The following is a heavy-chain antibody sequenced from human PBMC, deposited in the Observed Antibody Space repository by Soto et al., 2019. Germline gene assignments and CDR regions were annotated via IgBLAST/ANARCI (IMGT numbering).Heavy chain of an antibody. J-gene: IGHJ4*02. Sequence: QVQLVESGGGVVQPGRSLRLSCAASGFTFSSYGMHWVRQAPGKGLEWGAGISYDGSNNYYVDSVKGRFTISRDNSKNSLYLQMNSLRAEDTAVYYCGESMAVAGYYWGQGTLVTVSS. D-gene: IGHD6-19*01. CDR3: GESMAVAGYY. CDR1: GFTFSSYG. V-gene: IGHV3-30*03. CDR2: ISYDGSNN.